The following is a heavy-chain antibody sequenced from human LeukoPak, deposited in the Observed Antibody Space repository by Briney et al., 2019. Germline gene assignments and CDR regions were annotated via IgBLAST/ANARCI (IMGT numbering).Heavy chain of an antibody. CDR3: AKSHGPRSPIDY. Sequence: GRSLRLSCAASGFTFDDYAMHWVRQAPGKGLEWVSGISWNSGSIGYADSAKGRFTISRDNAKNSLYLQMNSLRAEDMALYYCAKSHGPRSPIDYWGQGTLVTVSS. V-gene: IGHV3-9*03. J-gene: IGHJ4*02. CDR2: ISWNSGSI. CDR1: GFTFDDYA.